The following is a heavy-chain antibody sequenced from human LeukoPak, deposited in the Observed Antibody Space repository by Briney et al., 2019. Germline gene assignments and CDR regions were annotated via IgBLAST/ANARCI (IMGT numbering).Heavy chain of an antibody. V-gene: IGHV1-69*13. CDR3: ARDLPRNTMYSSSWYVENDAFDI. J-gene: IGHJ3*02. CDR2: IIPIFGTA. Sequence: EASVKVSCTASGYTFTSYGISWVRQAPGQGLEWMGGIIPIFGTANYAQKFQGRVTIAADESTSTAYMELSSLRSEDTAVYYCARDLPRNTMYSSSWYVENDAFDIWGQGTMVTVSS. D-gene: IGHD6-13*01. CDR1: GYTFTSYG.